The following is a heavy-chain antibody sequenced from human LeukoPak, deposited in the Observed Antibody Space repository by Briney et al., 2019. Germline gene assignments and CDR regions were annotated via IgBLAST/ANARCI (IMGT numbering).Heavy chain of an antibody. V-gene: IGHV4-61*09. CDR2: IYISGST. Sequence: PSETLSLTCTVSGGSISRGSYFWSWIRQPARKGLEWIGHIYISGSTNYNPSLKSRVTISVDTSKNQFSLKLNSVTAADTAVYFCARDARDGYNSNLDYWGQGALVTVSS. J-gene: IGHJ4*02. CDR3: ARDARDGYNSNLDY. D-gene: IGHD5-24*01. CDR1: GGSISRGSYF.